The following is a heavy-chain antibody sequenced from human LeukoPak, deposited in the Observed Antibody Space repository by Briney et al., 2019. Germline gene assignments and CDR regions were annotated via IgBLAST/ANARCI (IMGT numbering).Heavy chain of an antibody. V-gene: IGHV4-39*01. J-gene: IGHJ3*02. Sequence: PSETLSLTCTVSGGSISSSGYYWGWIRQPPGKGLEWIVSIYYSGSTYYNPSLKSRITISEDTSKNQFSLKLSSVTAADTAVYYCAVYCSSTSCYARRAFDIWGQGTTVTVSS. D-gene: IGHD2-2*01. CDR1: GGSISSSGYY. CDR3: AVYCSSTSCYARRAFDI. CDR2: IYYSGST.